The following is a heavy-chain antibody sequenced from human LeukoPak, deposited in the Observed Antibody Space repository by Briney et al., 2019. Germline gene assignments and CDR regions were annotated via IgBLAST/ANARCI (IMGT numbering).Heavy chain of an antibody. V-gene: IGHV3-13*01. CDR2: IGVTGDT. CDR3: TKEFCGSRAACAGGSYYDF. J-gene: IGHJ2*01. CDR1: GLTFSKDD. D-gene: IGHD2-15*01. Sequence: GGSLRLSCAASGLTFSKDDFHWVRQAPGKGLEWVAAIGVTGDTYYADSVKGRFTISREDAANSLYLQMRSLGAGDTALYYWTKEFCGSRAACAGGSYYDFWGRGALVTVSS.